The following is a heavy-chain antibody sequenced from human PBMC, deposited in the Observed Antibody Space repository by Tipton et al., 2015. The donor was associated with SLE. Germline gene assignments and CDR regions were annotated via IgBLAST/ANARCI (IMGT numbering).Heavy chain of an antibody. V-gene: IGHV4-59*01. Sequence: TLSLTCTVSGDSISSYYWNWIRQAPGKGLEWLGDVYHMGGTNYNPSLKSRVTISVDTSKNQFSLRLTSVTAADTAVYYCARAEMTTEGSVFYFYVDVWGKGTTVTVSS. CDR1: GDSISSYY. CDR3: ARAEMTTEGSVFYFYVDV. D-gene: IGHD5-24*01. J-gene: IGHJ6*03. CDR2: VYHMGGT.